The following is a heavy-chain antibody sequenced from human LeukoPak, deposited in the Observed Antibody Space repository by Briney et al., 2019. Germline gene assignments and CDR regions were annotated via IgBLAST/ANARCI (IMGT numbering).Heavy chain of an antibody. CDR3: AKVGLGNTAIHI. Sequence: SVKVSCKASGGTFSSYAISWVRQAPGQGLEWMGRIIPIFGTANYAQKFQGRVTITTDESTSTAYMELSSLRSEDTAIYYCAKVGLGNTAIHIWGQGTMVTVSS. CDR1: GGTFSSYA. J-gene: IGHJ3*02. CDR2: IIPIFGTA. D-gene: IGHD3/OR15-3a*01. V-gene: IGHV1-69*05.